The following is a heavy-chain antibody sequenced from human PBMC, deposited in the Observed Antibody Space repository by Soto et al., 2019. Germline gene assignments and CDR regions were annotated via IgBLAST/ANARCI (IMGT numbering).Heavy chain of an antibody. CDR1: GFTFSSYS. CDR3: VRDAGSWGY. V-gene: IGHV3-48*02. CDR2: ISSSSTTI. J-gene: IGHJ4*02. D-gene: IGHD3-10*01. Sequence: GGSLGLSCVGSGFTFSSYSMDWVRQAPGKGLEWISYISSSSTTIHYADSVKGRFTISRDNAKNSLSLQMNSLRDEDTAIYYCVRDAGSWGYWGQGTLVTVSS.